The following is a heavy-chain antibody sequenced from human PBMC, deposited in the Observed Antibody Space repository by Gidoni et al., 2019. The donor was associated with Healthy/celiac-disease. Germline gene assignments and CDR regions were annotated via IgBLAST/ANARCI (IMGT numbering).Heavy chain of an antibody. V-gene: IGHV4-39*01. J-gene: IGHJ4*02. CDR3: ARQGWDAYGYNSWDY. CDR1: GGSISSSSYY. CDR2: IYYSGST. D-gene: IGHD5-12*01. Sequence: QLQLQESGPGLVKPSETLSLTCTVSGGSISSSSYYWGWIRQPPGKGLEWIGNIYYSGSTYYNPSLKSRVTISVDTSKNQFSLKLSSVTAADTAVYYCARQGWDAYGYNSWDYWGQGTLVTVSS.